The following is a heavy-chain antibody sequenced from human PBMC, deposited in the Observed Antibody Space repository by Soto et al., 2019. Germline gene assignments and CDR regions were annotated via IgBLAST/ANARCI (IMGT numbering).Heavy chain of an antibody. CDR1: GGTFSSYA. CDR2: IIPIFGTA. J-gene: IGHJ6*02. CDR3: ARAEYCSSTSCYPYYYGMDV. V-gene: IGHV1-69*01. D-gene: IGHD2-2*01. Sequence: QVQLVQSGAEVKKPRSSVKVSCKASGGTFSSYAISWVRQAPGQGLEWMGGIIPIFGTANYAQKFQGRVTITADESTSTAYMELSSLRSEDTAVYYCARAEYCSSTSCYPYYYGMDVWGQGTTVTVSS.